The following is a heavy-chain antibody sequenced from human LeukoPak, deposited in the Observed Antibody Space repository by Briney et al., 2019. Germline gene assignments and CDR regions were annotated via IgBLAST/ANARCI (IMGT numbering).Heavy chain of an antibody. D-gene: IGHD6-19*01. CDR3: ARGISVFSYSSGWHEGIPYYYYYMDV. CDR1: GYTFTGYY. J-gene: IGHJ6*03. Sequence: ASVTVSCKASGYTFTGYYMHWVRQATGQGLEWMGWMNPNSGNTGYAQKFQGRVTITRNTSISTAYMELSSLRSEDTAVYYCARGISVFSYSSGWHEGIPYYYYYMDVWGKGTTVTVSS. CDR2: MNPNSGNT. V-gene: IGHV1-8*03.